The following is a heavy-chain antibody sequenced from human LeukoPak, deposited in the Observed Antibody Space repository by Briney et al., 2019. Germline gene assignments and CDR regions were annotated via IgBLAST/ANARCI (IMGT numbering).Heavy chain of an antibody. D-gene: IGHD3-3*01. CDR2: IRYDGSNK. Sequence: GGSLRLSCAASGFTFSSYGMHWVRQAPGKGLEWVAFIRYDGSNKYYADSVKGRFTISRDNAKNSLYLQMNSLRAEDTALYYCASGGYDFWSGYPYWGQGTLVTVSS. J-gene: IGHJ4*02. V-gene: IGHV3-30*02. CDR1: GFTFSSYG. CDR3: ASGGYDFWSGYPY.